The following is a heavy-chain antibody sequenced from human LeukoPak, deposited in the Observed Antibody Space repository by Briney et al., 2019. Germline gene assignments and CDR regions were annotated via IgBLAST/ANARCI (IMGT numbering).Heavy chain of an antibody. D-gene: IGHD4-23*01. Sequence: GGSLRLSCAASGFTFSSYGMHWVRQAPGKGLEWVAFIRYDGSDKYYADSAKGRFSMSRDNSKNTRYLQMNSLRAEDTAVYYCAKDRSLKHYGGSDKCFDYWGRGTLVTVSS. CDR2: IRYDGSDK. CDR1: GFTFSSYG. CDR3: AKDRSLKHYGGSDKCFDY. V-gene: IGHV3-30*02. J-gene: IGHJ4*02.